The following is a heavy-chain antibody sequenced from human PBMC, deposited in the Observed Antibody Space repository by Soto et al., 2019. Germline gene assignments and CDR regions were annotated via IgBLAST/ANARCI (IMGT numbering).Heavy chain of an antibody. V-gene: IGHV4-34*01. J-gene: IGHJ3*02. CDR1: GGSFSGYY. Sequence: QVQLQQWGAGLLKPSETLSLTCAVYGGSFSGYYWSWIHQPPGKGLEWIGEINHSGSTNYNPSLKSRVTISVDTSKNQFSLKLSSVTAADTAVYYCARPRAIAAAGTSVYAFDIWGQGTMVTVSS. CDR3: ARPRAIAAAGTSVYAFDI. CDR2: INHSGST. D-gene: IGHD6-13*01.